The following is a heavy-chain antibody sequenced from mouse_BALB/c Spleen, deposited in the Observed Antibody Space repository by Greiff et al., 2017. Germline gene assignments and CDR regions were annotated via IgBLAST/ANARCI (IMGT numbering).Heavy chain of an antibody. CDR1: GYTFSSYW. CDR3: DYYGNYYYAMDY. V-gene: IGHV1-9*01. D-gene: IGHD2-1*01. CDR2: ILPGSGST. J-gene: IGHJ4*01. Sequence: VQLQQSGAELMKPGASVKISCKATGYTFSSYWIEWVKQRPGHGLEWIGEILPGSGSTNYNEKFKGKATFTADTSSNTAYMQLSSLTSEDSAVYYCDYYGNYYYAMDYWGQGTSVTVSS.